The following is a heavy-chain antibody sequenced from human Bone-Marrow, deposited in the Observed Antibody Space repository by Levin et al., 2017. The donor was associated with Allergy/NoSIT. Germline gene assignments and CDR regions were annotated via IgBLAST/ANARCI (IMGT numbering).Heavy chain of an antibody. CDR2: ISGSGGST. CDR3: AKGIVVVPAANDAFDI. CDR1: GFTFSSYA. D-gene: IGHD2-2*01. J-gene: IGHJ3*02. Sequence: GGSLRLSCAASGFTFSSYAMSWVRQAPGKGLEWVSAISGSGGSTYYADSVKGRFTISRDNSKNTLYLQMNSLRAEDTAVYYCAKGIVVVPAANDAFDIWGQGTMVTVSS. V-gene: IGHV3-23*01.